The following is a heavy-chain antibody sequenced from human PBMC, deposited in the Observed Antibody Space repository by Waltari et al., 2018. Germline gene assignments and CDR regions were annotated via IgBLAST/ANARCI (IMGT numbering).Heavy chain of an antibody. J-gene: IGHJ6*02. CDR2: ISPILGIA. CDR3: ARLVAVAGDYYYGMDV. D-gene: IGHD6-19*01. V-gene: IGHV1-69*02. CDR1: GGTFSSYT. Sequence: QVQLVQSGAEVKKPGSSVKVSCKASGGTFSSYTISWVRQAPGQGLEWMGRISPILGIANYAQKFQGRVTITADKSTSTAYMELSSLRSEDTAVYYCARLVAVAGDYYYGMDVWGQGTTVTVSS.